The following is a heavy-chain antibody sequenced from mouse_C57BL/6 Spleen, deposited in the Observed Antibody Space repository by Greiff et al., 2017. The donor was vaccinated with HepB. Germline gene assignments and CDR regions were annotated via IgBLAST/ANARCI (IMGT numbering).Heavy chain of an antibody. J-gene: IGHJ3*01. D-gene: IGHD2-4*01. CDR2: IDPSDSYT. Sequence: QVQLQQPGAELVKPGASVKLSCKASGYTFTSYWMQWVKQRPGQGLEWIGEIDPSDSYTNYNQKFKCKATLTVDTSSSTAYMQLSSLTSVDSAVYYCARDYAMRAFAYWGQGTLVTVSA. CDR3: ARDYAMRAFAY. CDR1: GYTFTSYW. V-gene: IGHV1-50*01.